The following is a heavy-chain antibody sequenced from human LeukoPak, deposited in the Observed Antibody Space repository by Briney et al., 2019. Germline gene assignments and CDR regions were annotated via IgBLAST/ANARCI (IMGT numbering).Heavy chain of an antibody. V-gene: IGHV3-23*01. CDR1: GFTFSNYA. D-gene: IGHD1-26*01. CDR2: ISGGSTTT. J-gene: IGHJ4*02. CDR3: AKVSIVGADTLRNYDY. Sequence: GGSLRLSCVVSGFTFSNYAMSWVRQAPGKGLEWVSVISGGSTTTFYADSVKGRFTISRDNSKNTLYLQMNSLRADDTAIYYCAKVSIVGADTLRNYDYWGQGTLVTVSS.